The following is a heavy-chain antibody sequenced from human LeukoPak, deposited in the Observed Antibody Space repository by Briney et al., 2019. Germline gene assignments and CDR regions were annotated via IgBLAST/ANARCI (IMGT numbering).Heavy chain of an antibody. V-gene: IGHV3-30*18. CDR1: GFTFSGYG. Sequence: GGSLRLSCAASGFTFSGYGMHWVRQAPGKGLEWVALISFDGSNQYYADSVKGRFTISRDNSKNTLYLQMSSLRAEDTAVYYCAKPPEVGATVGYFDYWRQGTLVTVSS. D-gene: IGHD1-26*01. CDR3: AKPPEVGATVGYFDY. CDR2: ISFDGSNQ. J-gene: IGHJ4*02.